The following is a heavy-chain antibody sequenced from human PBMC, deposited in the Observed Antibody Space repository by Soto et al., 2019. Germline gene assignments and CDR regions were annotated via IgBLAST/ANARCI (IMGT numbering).Heavy chain of an antibody. Sequence: ETLSLKCAVYGGSFSGCYWSWIRQPPRKGLEWIGEINHSGSTNYNPSLKSRVTISVDTSKNQFSLKLSSVTAADTAVYYCARAPLYYYGSGRLSLYYYYGMDVWGQGTTVTVSS. CDR3: ARAPLYYYGSGRLSLYYYYGMDV. CDR2: INHSGST. J-gene: IGHJ6*02. D-gene: IGHD3-10*01. V-gene: IGHV4-34*01. CDR1: GGSFSGCY.